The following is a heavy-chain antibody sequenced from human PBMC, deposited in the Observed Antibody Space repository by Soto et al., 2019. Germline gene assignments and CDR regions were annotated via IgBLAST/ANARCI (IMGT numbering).Heavy chain of an antibody. CDR1: GFSFSNYA. J-gene: IGHJ6*02. CDR2: FSSKGGTT. CDR3: VKEXAPAAIGSLYYYYGMDV. D-gene: IGHD2-2*01. Sequence: PGGSLRLSCSASGFSFSNYAMHWVRQAPGKGLQYVSGFSSKGGTTYYADSVKGRFTISRDNSKNTLHLQMSSLRPEDTAVYYCVKEXAPAAIGSLYYYYGMDVWGQGTTVTVSS. V-gene: IGHV3-64D*06.